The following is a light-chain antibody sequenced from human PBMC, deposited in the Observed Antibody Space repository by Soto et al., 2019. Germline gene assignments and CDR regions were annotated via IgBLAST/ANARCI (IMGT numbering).Light chain of an antibody. Sequence: QSVLTQPPSVSAAPGQKVTISCSGSSSKIGNNYVSWYQQLPGTAPKLLIYENNKRPSGIPDRFSGSKSGTSATLGITGLQTGDEADYYCGTGDSSLSAYVFGTGTKVTVL. CDR1: SSKIGNNY. CDR2: ENN. CDR3: GTGDSSLSAYV. J-gene: IGLJ1*01. V-gene: IGLV1-51*02.